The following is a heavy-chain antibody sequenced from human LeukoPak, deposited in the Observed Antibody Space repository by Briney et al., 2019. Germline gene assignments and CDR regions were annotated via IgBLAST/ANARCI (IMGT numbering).Heavy chain of an antibody. CDR3: TRDTIGGLDY. CDR1: GFTFSNSW. Sequence: GGSLRLSCAASGFTFSNSWIAWVRQAPGKGLEWVANIKQDGSTKHYADSLKGRFTISRDNPKNSLFLQMNNLRADDTAIYYCTRDTIGGLDYWGQGILVTVAS. D-gene: IGHD3-16*01. J-gene: IGHJ4*02. V-gene: IGHV3-7*01. CDR2: IKQDGSTK.